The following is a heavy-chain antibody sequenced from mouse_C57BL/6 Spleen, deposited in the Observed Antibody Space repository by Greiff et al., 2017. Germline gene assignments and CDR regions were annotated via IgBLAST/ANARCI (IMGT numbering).Heavy chain of an antibody. Sequence: VQLQQSGPELVKPGASVKISCKASGYAFSSSWMNWVKQRPGKGLEWIGRIYPGDGDTNYNGKFKGKATLTADKSSSTAYMQLSSLTSEDSAVYFCARGDYGSSYGSWFADWGQGTLVTVSA. CDR1: GYAFSSSW. CDR2: IYPGDGDT. D-gene: IGHD1-1*01. CDR3: ARGDYGSSYGSWFAD. V-gene: IGHV1-82*01. J-gene: IGHJ3*01.